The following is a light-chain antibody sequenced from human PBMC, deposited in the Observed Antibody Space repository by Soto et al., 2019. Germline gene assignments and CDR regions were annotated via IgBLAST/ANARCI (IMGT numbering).Light chain of an antibody. CDR2: GTS. CDR3: QQYGRSPT. J-gene: IGKJ4*01. Sequence: EIVLTQSPGPLSLSPGESGTLSCRASQSVSRSYFAWYQQQPGQARRLLIYGTSSRATGIPDRFGGSGSGTEFTLTISRLEPEDFAVYYCQQYGRSPTFGGGTKVDI. CDR1: QSVSRSY. V-gene: IGKV3-20*01.